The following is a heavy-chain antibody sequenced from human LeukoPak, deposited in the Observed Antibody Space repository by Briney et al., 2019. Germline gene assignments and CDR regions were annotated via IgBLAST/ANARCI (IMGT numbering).Heavy chain of an antibody. CDR2: IVVGSGNT. CDR1: GFTFTSSA. Sequence: SVTVSCKASGFTFTSSAMQWVRQARGQRLEWIGWIVVGSGNTNYAQKFQERVTITRDMSTSTAYMELSSLRSEDTAVYYCAAGGAYCGGDCFNFDYWGQGTLVTVSS. CDR3: AAGGAYCGGDCFNFDY. D-gene: IGHD2-21*02. J-gene: IGHJ4*02. V-gene: IGHV1-58*02.